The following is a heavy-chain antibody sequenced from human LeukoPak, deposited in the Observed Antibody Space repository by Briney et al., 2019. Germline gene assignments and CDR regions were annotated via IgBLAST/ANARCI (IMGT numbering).Heavy chain of an antibody. CDR1: GFTFSAYS. CDR3: AREGYGSGNFPSFDS. V-gene: IGHV3-48*01. D-gene: IGHD3-10*01. J-gene: IGHJ4*02. CDR2: ISDSGAM. Sequence: GGSLRLSCAASGFTFSAYSMKWVRQAPGKGLEWVSYISDSGAMYYADSVRGRFTISRENAQNSLFLQMNSLRAEDTAVYYCAREGYGSGNFPSFDSWGQGTLVTVSS.